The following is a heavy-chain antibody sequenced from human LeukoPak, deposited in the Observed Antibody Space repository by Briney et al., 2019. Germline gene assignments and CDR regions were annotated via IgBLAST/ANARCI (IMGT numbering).Heavy chain of an antibody. J-gene: IGHJ4*02. CDR3: ARTTPYCSSTTEFDY. CDR1: GFSLSTSGMC. CDR2: IDWVNDK. D-gene: IGHD2-2*01. V-gene: IGHV2-70*11. Sequence: SGPTLVNPTQTLTLTCTFSGFSLSTSGMCVSWIRQPPGKALEWLARIDWVNDKYYSTSLKTSLTISKDTSKNQVVLTMTNVDPVDTATYLCARTTPYCSSTTEFDYWGQGSLVTVSS.